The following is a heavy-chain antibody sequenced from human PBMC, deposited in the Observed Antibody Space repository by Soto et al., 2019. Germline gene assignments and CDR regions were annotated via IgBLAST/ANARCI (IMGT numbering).Heavy chain of an antibody. J-gene: IGHJ4*02. D-gene: IGHD1-26*01. Sequence: SETLSLTCTVSGGSINSYYWSLIRQPPGKGLEWIGYIYYSGSTNYNPSLKSRVTISVDTSKNQFSLKLRSVTGADTAVYYCARRYGGNFDYWGQGTLVTVSS. CDR3: ARRYGGNFDY. V-gene: IGHV4-59*01. CDR1: GGSINSYY. CDR2: IYYSGST.